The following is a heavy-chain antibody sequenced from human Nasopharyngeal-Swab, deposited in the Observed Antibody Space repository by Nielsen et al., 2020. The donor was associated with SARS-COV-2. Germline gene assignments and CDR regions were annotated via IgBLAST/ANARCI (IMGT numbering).Heavy chain of an antibody. CDR3: ARERYSGSYDY. CDR2: IWYDGSNK. Sequence: RQPPGKGLEWVAVIWYDGSNKYYADSVKGRFTISRDNSKNTLYLQMNSLRAEDTAVYYCARERYSGSYDYWGQGTLVTVSS. V-gene: IGHV3-33*01. J-gene: IGHJ4*02. D-gene: IGHD1-26*01.